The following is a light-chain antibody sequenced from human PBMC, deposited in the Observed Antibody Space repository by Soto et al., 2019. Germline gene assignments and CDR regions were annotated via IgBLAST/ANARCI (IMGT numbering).Light chain of an antibody. J-gene: IGLJ1*01. V-gene: IGLV2-11*01. CDR1: SSDVGGYNY. Sequence: SALTQPRSVSGSPGQSVTISCTGTSSDVGGYNYVSWYQQHPGKAPKVMIYDVSKRPSGVPNRFSGSKSGNTASLTISGLQAEDEADYYCCSYGGSYTYVFGTGTKVTVL. CDR2: DVS. CDR3: CSYGGSYTYV.